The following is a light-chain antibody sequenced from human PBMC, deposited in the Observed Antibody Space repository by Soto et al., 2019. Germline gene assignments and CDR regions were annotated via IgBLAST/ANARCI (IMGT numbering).Light chain of an antibody. CDR3: QHYGYGRDT. CDR2: AAS. V-gene: IGKV3-20*01. Sequence: EIVLTQSPGSLSLSPGERATLSCRASQSVTSDYLAWYQQKPDQAPRLLIYAASRRATGTTDRFSGTGSVTDFTPTISRLEPDDVAVYACQHYGYGRDTVGQGTKLEIK. CDR1: QSVTSDY. J-gene: IGKJ2*01.